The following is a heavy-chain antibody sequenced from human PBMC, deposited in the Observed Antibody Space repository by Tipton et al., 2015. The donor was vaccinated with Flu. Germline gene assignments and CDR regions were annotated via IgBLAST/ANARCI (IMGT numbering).Heavy chain of an antibody. D-gene: IGHD3-3*01. J-gene: IGHJ6*03. CDR2: IWYDGTKT. V-gene: IGHV3-33*01. CDR1: GFTFTTFG. Sequence: SLRLSCAASGFTFTTFGFHWVRQAPGKGLEWVSFIWYDGTKTYYADSVKGRFTISRDDSKNTVYLHMNSLTAEDTAVYYCARDGPEWNYFSYMDVWGKGTAVTVS. CDR3: ARDGPEWNYFSYMDV.